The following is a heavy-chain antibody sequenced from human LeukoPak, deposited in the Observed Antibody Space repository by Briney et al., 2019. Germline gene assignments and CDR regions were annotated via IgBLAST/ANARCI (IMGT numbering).Heavy chain of an antibody. CDR1: GFTFSSYD. D-gene: IGHD2-2*01. Sequence: GGSLRLSCAASGFTFSSYDMHWVRQATGKGLEWVSAIGTAGDTYYPGSVKGRFTISRENAKNSLYLQMNTLRAEDTALYYCAKDIVVVPAASDAFDIWGQGTMVTVSS. V-gene: IGHV3-13*01. CDR3: AKDIVVVPAASDAFDI. J-gene: IGHJ3*02. CDR2: IGTAGDT.